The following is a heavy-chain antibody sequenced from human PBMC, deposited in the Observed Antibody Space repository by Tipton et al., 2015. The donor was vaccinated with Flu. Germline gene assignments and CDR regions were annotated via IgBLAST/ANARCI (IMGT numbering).Heavy chain of an antibody. Sequence: TLSLTCAVYGGSFSGYYWSWIRQPPGKGLEWIGEINHSGSTNYNPSLKSRVTISVDTSKNQFSLKLSSVTAADTAVYYCARGSPSRGYCTNGVYYTIYYYYGMDVWGQGTTVTVSS. CDR2: INHSGST. J-gene: IGHJ6*02. V-gene: IGHV4-34*01. CDR3: ARGSPSRGYCTNGVYYTIYYYYGMDV. CDR1: GGSFSGYY. D-gene: IGHD2-8*01.